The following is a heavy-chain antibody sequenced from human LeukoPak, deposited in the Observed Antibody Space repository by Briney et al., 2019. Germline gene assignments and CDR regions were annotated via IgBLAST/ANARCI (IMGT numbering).Heavy chain of an antibody. CDR1: GYTFTSYY. D-gene: IGHD3-9*01. V-gene: IGHV1-46*01. CDR2: INPSGGST. J-gene: IGHJ4*02. CDR3: ARDPVVLRYFDWLQNDPVEGNYFDY. Sequence: GASVKVSCKASGYTFTSYYMHWVRQAPGQGLEWMGIINPSGGSTSYAQKFQGRVTMTRDMSTSTVYMELSNLRSEDTAVYYCARDPVVLRYFDWLQNDPVEGNYFDYWGQGALVTVSS.